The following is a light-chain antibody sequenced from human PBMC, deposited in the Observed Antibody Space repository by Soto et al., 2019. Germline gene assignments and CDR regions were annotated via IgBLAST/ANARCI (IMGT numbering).Light chain of an antibody. CDR1: SSDVGGYNY. CDR3: SSYAGSNHFAV. J-gene: IGLJ7*01. CDR2: EVS. Sequence: QSALTQPPSASGSPGQSVTISCTGTSSDVGGYNYVSWDQQHPGKAPKLMIYEVSKRPSGVPDRFSGSKSGNTASLTVSGLQAEDEADYYCSSYAGSNHFAVFGGGTQLTVL. V-gene: IGLV2-8*01.